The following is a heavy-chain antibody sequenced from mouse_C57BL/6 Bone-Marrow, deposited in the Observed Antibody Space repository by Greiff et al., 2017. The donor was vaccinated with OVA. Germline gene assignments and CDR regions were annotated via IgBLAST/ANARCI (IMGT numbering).Heavy chain of an antibody. Sequence: VQLQQSVAELVRPGASVKLSCTASGFNIKNTYMHWVKQRPEQGLEWIGRIDPANGNTKYAPKFQGKATMTAETSSNTAYLQLSSLTSEDTAIYYCARWDYGSSPYFDDWGQGTTLTVSS. CDR1: GFNIKNTY. CDR3: ARWDYGSSPYFDD. J-gene: IGHJ2*01. D-gene: IGHD1-1*01. V-gene: IGHV14-3*01. CDR2: IDPANGNT.